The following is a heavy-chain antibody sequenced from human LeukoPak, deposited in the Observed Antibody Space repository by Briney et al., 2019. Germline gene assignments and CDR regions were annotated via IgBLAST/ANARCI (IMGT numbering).Heavy chain of an antibody. CDR3: AREVEYYDSSGYRPHAFDI. J-gene: IGHJ3*02. D-gene: IGHD3-22*01. CDR1: GGSITSNNHY. Sequence: SETLSLTCTVSGGSITSNNHYWGWTRQPPGKGLEWFGSISYSGGTAYNPSLRSRVTISVDTSKNQFSLKVNSVTAADTAVYYCAREVEYYDSSGYRPHAFDIWGQGTLVTVSA. CDR2: ISYSGGT. V-gene: IGHV4-39*02.